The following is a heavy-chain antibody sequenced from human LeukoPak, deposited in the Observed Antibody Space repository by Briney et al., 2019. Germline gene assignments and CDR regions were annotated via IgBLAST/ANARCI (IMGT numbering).Heavy chain of an antibody. V-gene: IGHV1-8*01. J-gene: IGHJ4*02. Sequence: ASVKVSCKTSGYTFINYDINWVRQATGQGLEWMGWMNPKSGNTGSAQRFQGRVTMTRDTSISTAYMELSSLASEDTAVYYCARVWGAIDYWGQGPLVTVSS. CDR3: ARVWGAIDY. CDR2: MNPKSGNT. CDR1: GYTFINYD. D-gene: IGHD1-26*01.